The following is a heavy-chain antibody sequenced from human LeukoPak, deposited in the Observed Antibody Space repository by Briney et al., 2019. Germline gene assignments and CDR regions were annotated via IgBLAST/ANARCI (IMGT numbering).Heavy chain of an antibody. CDR2: INAGNGNT. J-gene: IGHJ4*02. CDR3: ARTTAMVTIFDY. Sequence: ASVKVSCKASGYTLTTYAMHWVRQAPGQRLEWMGCINAGNGNTKYSQKFQGRVTITRDTSASTAYMELGSLRSEDTAVYYCARTTAMVTIFDYWGQGTLVTVSS. D-gene: IGHD5-18*01. CDR1: GYTLTTYA. V-gene: IGHV1-3*01.